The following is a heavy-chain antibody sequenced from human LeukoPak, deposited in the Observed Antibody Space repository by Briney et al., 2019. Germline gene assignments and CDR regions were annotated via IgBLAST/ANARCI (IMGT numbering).Heavy chain of an antibody. CDR2: IDSTSGYI. V-gene: IGHV3-21*01. CDR3: ARDTSGSQVITYLDY. CDR1: GLSFSGSH. Sequence: PGGSLRLSCAASGLSFSGSHFSWVRQAPGKGLEWVSYIDSTSGYIFYADSVQGRFTLSRDNAKTSLILQMNSLRAEDTAVYYCARDTSGSQVITYLDYWGQGILVTVAS. J-gene: IGHJ4*02. D-gene: IGHD3-10*01.